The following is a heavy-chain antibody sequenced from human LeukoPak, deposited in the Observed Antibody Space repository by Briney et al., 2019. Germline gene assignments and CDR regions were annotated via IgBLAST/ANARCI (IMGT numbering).Heavy chain of an antibody. D-gene: IGHD1-14*01. J-gene: IGHJ4*02. Sequence: SSETLSLTCAVYDGSFSDYYWTWIRQPPGKGLEWIGGINHSGSTNYNPSLKTRVTISIDTSKNHFSLRLTSVTAADTAVYYCARDGRDTSALYNPLRFDSWGQGALVTVSS. CDR2: INHSGST. CDR1: DGSFSDYY. V-gene: IGHV4-34*01. CDR3: ARDGRDTSALYNPLRFDS.